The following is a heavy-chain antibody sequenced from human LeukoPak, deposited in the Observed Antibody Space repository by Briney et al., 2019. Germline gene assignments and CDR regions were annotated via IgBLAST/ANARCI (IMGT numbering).Heavy chain of an antibody. J-gene: IGHJ4*02. V-gene: IGHV3-74*01. D-gene: IGHD2-15*01. Sequence: GGSLRLSCAASGLAFSAYKMRWVRQAPRKGLVWVSRISTDGYTTDYADFVQGRFTASRDNTKNTWSLEMNSLRAEDTAVYYCVVGGSPGYWGQGTLVTVSS. CDR2: ISTDGYTT. CDR1: GLAFSAYK. CDR3: VVGGSPGY.